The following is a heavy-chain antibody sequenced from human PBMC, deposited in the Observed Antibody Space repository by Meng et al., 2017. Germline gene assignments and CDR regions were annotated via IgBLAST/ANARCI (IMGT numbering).Heavy chain of an antibody. J-gene: IGHJ4*02. CDR2: INHSGST. Sequence: QVQLQRWGAGLLKPSETLSLTCAVYGGSCSGYYWSWIRQPPGKGLEWIGEINHSGSTNYNPSLKSRVTISVDTSKNQFSLKLSSVTAADTAVYYCARGVRLPDYWGQGTLVTVSS. V-gene: IGHV4-34*01. D-gene: IGHD2-15*01. CDR3: ARGVRLPDY. CDR1: GGSCSGYY.